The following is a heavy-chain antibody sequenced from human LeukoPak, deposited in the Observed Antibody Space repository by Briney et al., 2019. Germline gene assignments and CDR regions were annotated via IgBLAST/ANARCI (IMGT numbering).Heavy chain of an antibody. CDR3: ARNSGTAAYYYYYYMDV. CDR2: IIPIFGTA. V-gene: IGHV1-69*05. CDR1: GGTFSSYA. J-gene: IGHJ6*03. Sequence: SVKVSCKASGGTFSSYAISWVRQAPGQGLEWMGGIIPIFGTANYAQKFQGRVTITTDESTSTAYMELSSLRSEDTAAYYCARNSGTAAYYYYYYMDVWGKGTTVTVSS. D-gene: IGHD6-13*01.